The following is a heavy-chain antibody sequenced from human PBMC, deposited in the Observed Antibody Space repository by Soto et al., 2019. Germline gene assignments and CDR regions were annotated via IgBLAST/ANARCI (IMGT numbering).Heavy chain of an antibody. CDR2: ISGSGGST. V-gene: IGHV3-23*01. CDR3: ANYGSGSYRAHYGMDV. CDR1: GFTFSSYA. D-gene: IGHD3-10*01. Sequence: GGSLRLSCAASGFTFSSYAMSWVRQAPGKGLEWVSAISGSGGSTYYADSVKGRFTISRDNSKNTLYLQMNSLRAEDTAVYYCANYGSGSYRAHYGMDVWGQGTTVTVS. J-gene: IGHJ6*02.